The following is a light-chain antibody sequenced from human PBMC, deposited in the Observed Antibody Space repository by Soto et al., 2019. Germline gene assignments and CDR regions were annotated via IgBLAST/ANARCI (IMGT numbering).Light chain of an antibody. Sequence: EVVLTQSPGTLSLSPGERATLSCRASQSISSSYLAWYQQRPGQAPRLLIHGASSRATGIPDRFRGSGSGTDFTITISRLEPEDFAVYYCQQYGISSHTFGQGTKLEIK. V-gene: IGKV3-20*01. CDR2: GAS. CDR3: QQYGISSHT. J-gene: IGKJ2*01. CDR1: QSISSSY.